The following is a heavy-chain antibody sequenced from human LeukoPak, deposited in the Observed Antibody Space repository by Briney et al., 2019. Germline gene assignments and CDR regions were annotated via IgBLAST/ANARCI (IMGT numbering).Heavy chain of an antibody. J-gene: IGHJ4*02. V-gene: IGHV3-23*01. CDR1: GFTFTNHA. Sequence: GGSLRLSCAASGFTFTNHAMNWVRQAPGKGLEWVSGISGSGGSTYYAGSVKGRFTISRDNSKNTLYMQMNSLRAEETAVYYCAKGFRSGTYPLDYWGQGTLVTVSS. CDR3: AKGFRSGTYPLDY. D-gene: IGHD3-10*01. CDR2: ISGSGGST.